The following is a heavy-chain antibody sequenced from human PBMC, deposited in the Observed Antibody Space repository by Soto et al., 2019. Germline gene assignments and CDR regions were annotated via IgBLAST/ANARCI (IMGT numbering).Heavy chain of an antibody. CDR2: IIPILGIA. D-gene: IGHD3-22*01. V-gene: IGHV1-69*02. CDR1: GGTFSSYT. J-gene: IGHJ1*01. CDR3: ARTYYYDSSGYYTHAEYFQH. Sequence: SVKVSCKASGGTFSSYTISWVRQAPGQGLEWMGRIIPILGIANYAQKFQGRVTITADKSTSTAYMELSSLRSEDTAVYYCARTYYYDSSGYYTHAEYFQHWGQGTLATVSS.